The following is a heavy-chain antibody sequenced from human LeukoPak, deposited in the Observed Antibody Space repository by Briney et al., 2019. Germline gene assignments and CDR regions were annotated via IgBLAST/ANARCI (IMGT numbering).Heavy chain of an antibody. D-gene: IGHD3-10*01. J-gene: IGHJ6*02. Sequence: GASVKVSCKASGYTFTSYDINWVRQATGQGLEWMGWMNPNSGNTGYAQKFQGRVTMTRNTSISTAYMELSSLRSEDAAVYYCAGITMVRGVIDLDYYYGMDVWGQGTTVTVSS. CDR3: AGITMVRGVIDLDYYYGMDV. CDR1: GYTFTSYD. CDR2: MNPNSGNT. V-gene: IGHV1-8*01.